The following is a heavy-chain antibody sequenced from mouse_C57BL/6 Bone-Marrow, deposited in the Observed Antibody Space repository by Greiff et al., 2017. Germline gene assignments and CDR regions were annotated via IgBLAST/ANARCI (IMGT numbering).Heavy chain of an antibody. CDR1: GYTFTSYW. CDR3: ARGADYYGSSSWFAY. Sequence: VQLQQPGAELVMPGASVKLFCKASGYTFTSYWMHWVKQRPGQGLEWIGEIDPSDSYTNYNQKFKGKSTLTVDKSSSTAYMQLSSLTSEDSAVYYCARGADYYGSSSWFAYWGQGTLVTVSA. D-gene: IGHD1-1*01. V-gene: IGHV1-69*01. CDR2: IDPSDSYT. J-gene: IGHJ3*01.